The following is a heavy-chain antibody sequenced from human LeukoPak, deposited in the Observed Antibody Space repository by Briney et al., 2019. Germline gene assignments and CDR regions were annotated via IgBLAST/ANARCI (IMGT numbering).Heavy chain of an antibody. V-gene: IGHV4-34*01. D-gene: IGHD5-18*01. Sequence: SETLSLTCAVYGGSFSGYYWSWIRQPPGKGLEWIGEINHSGSTNYNPSLKSQVTISVDTSKNQFSLKLSSVTAADTAVYYCASRRGYSYGRTLDYWGQGTLVTVSS. CDR3: ASRRGYSYGRTLDY. CDR1: GGSFSGYY. CDR2: INHSGST. J-gene: IGHJ4*02.